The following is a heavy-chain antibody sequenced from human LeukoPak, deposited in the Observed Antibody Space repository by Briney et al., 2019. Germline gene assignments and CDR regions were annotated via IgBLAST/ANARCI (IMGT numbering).Heavy chain of an antibody. Sequence: PGGSLRLSCAASGFTFSSYSMNWVRQAPGKGLEWVSSISSSSSYIYYADSVKGRFTISRDNAKNSLYLQMNSLRAEDTAVYYCASLGDCSSTSCYTYYYYYMDVWGKGTTVTVSS. J-gene: IGHJ6*03. D-gene: IGHD2-2*01. V-gene: IGHV3-21*01. CDR3: ASLGDCSSTSCYTYYYYYMDV. CDR2: ISSSSSYI. CDR1: GFTFSSYS.